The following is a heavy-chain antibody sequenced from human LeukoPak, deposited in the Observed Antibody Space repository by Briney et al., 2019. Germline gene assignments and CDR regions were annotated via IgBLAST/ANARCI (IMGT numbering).Heavy chain of an antibody. Sequence: SVKVSCKASGGTFSSYAISWVRQAPGQGLEWMGRIIPILGIANYAQKFQGRVTITADKSTSTAYMELSSLRSEDTAVYYCARDKDIAAAATPFDPWGQGTLVTVSS. CDR3: ARDKDIAAAATPFDP. J-gene: IGHJ5*02. CDR1: GGTFSSYA. CDR2: IIPILGIA. D-gene: IGHD6-13*01. V-gene: IGHV1-69*04.